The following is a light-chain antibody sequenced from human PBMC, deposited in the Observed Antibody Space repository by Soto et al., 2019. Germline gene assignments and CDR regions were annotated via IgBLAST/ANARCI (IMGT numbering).Light chain of an antibody. CDR1: SSNIGAGYD. V-gene: IGLV1-40*01. Sequence: QSVLTQPPSVSGAPGQRVTISCTGSSSNIGAGYDVHWYQQLPGTAPKLLVYGNSNRPSGVPDRFSGSKSGTSASLAITGLRAEDEASYYCQYYDHSLGVVFGGGTKRTVL. CDR2: GNS. CDR3: QYYDHSLGVV. J-gene: IGLJ2*01.